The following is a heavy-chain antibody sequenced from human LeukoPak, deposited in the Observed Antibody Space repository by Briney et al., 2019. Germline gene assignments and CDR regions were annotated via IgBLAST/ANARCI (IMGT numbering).Heavy chain of an antibody. CDR2: IKQDGSET. CDR1: RFTLSNYW. CDR3: ARQRGSGCLDY. D-gene: IGHD6-19*01. V-gene: IGHV3-7*01. Sequence: GGSPRLSCAASRFTLSNYWMSWVRQAPGKGLEWVANIKQDGSETYYVDSVKGRFTISRDNAENSLSLQMNSLRAEDTAVYYCARQRGSGCLDYWGQGTLVTVSS. J-gene: IGHJ4*02.